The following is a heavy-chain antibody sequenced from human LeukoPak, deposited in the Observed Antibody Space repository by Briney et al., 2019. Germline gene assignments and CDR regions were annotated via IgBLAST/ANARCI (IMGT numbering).Heavy chain of an antibody. CDR2: ISAYNGNT. CDR1: GYTFTGYG. CDR3: ARDHEIGQASLLDH. D-gene: IGHD3-10*01. J-gene: IGHJ4*02. V-gene: IGHV1-18*01. Sequence: ASVKVSCKASGYTFTGYGISWVRQAPGQGLEWMGWISAYNGNTNYAQKLQGRVTMTTDTSTSTAYMELRSLRSDDTVVYYCARDHEIGQASLLDHWGQGTLVTVSS.